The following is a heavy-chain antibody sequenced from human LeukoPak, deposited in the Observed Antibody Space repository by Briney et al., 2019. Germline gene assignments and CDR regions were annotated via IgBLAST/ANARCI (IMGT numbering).Heavy chain of an antibody. V-gene: IGHV3-30*18. Sequence: GGSLRLSCAASGFTFSSYGMHWVRQAPGKGLEWVAVISYDGSNKYYADSVKGRFTISRDNSKNTLYLQMNSLRAEDTAVYYCAKGKVRRAAAFDYWGQGTLVTVSS. CDR2: ISYDGSNK. CDR3: AKGKVRRAAAFDY. CDR1: GFTFSSYG. D-gene: IGHD6-13*01. J-gene: IGHJ4*02.